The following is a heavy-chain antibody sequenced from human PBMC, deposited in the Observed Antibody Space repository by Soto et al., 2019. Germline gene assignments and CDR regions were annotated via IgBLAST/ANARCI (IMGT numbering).Heavy chain of an antibody. CDR2: IWYDGSNK. D-gene: IGHD6-25*01. Sequence: QVQLVESGGGVVQPGRSLRLSCAASGFTFSSYGMHWVRQAPGKGLEWVAVIWYDGSNKYYADSVKGRFTISRDNSKNAMYLRMNSLRAEDTAVYYCGKDRGSGSFDYWGQGTLVTVSS. V-gene: IGHV3-33*06. CDR3: GKDRGSGSFDY. CDR1: GFTFSSYG. J-gene: IGHJ4*02.